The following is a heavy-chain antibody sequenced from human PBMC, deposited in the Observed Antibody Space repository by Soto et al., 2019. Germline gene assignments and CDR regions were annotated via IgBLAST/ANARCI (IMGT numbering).Heavy chain of an antibody. J-gene: IGHJ3*02. CDR3: ASSKNSESDDAFDI. V-gene: IGHV5-51*01. CDR1: GYRFTSYW. CDR2: IYPGDSNT. Sequence: PGVSLKISCKGSGYRFTSYWIGWVRQMPGKGLVWMGIIYPGDSNTRYSPSFQGQVTISADKSISTAYLQWSSLRASDTAMYYCASSKNSESDDAFDIWGQGTMVTVSS. D-gene: IGHD3-10*01.